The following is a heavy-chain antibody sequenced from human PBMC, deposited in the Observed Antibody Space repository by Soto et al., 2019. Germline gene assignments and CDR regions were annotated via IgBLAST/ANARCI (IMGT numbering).Heavy chain of an antibody. CDR2: IVVGSGNT. Sequence: GAAVKVSCKASGFTFTSSAVQWVRQARGQRLEWIGWIVVGSGNTNYAQKFQERVTITRDVSTSTAYMELSSLRSEDTAVYYCAAESQFTVVRSYCDYCMGGWGQGTTVTVSS. V-gene: IGHV1-58*01. CDR1: GFTFTSSA. CDR3: AAESQFTVVRSYCDYCMGG. J-gene: IGHJ6*02. D-gene: IGHD2-21*01.